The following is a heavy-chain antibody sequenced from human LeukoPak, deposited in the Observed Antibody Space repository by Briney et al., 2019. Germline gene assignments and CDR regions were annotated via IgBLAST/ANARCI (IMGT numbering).Heavy chain of an antibody. CDR1: GGSFSGYY. J-gene: IGHJ4*02. CDR3: AREGIAGGFDY. V-gene: IGHV4-34*01. CDR2: INHSGST. Sequence: KPSETLSLTCAVYGGSFSGYYWSWIRQPPGKGLEWIGEINHSGSTNYNPSLKSRVTISVDTSKNQFSLKLSSVTAADTAVYYCAREGIAGGFDYWGQGTLVTVSS. D-gene: IGHD6-13*01.